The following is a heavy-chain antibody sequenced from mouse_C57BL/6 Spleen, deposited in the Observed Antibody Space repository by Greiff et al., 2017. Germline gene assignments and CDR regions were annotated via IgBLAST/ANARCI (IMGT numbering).Heavy chain of an antibody. J-gene: IGHJ4*01. CDR2: IDPSDSYT. Sequence: QVQLQQPGAELVMPGASVKLSCKASGYTFPSYWMHWVKQRPGQGLAWIGEIDPSDSYTNYNQKFKGKSTLTVEQSSSPAYMRLSSLTSEDSAVYYCARSTMVTTGDYYAMDYWGQGTSVTVSS. D-gene: IGHD2-2*01. V-gene: IGHV1-69*01. CDR3: ARSTMVTTGDYYAMDY. CDR1: GYTFPSYW.